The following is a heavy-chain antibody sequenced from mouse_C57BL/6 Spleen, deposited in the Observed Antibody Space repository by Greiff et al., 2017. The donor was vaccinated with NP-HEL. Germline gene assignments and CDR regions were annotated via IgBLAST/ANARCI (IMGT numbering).Heavy chain of an antibody. V-gene: IGHV5-17*01. D-gene: IGHD2-14*01. CDR1: GFTFSDYG. CDR3: AREARRSFAY. J-gene: IGHJ3*01. CDR2: ISSGSSTI. Sequence: EVMLVESGGGLVKPGGSLKLSCAASGFTFSDYGMHWVRQAPEKGLEWVAYISSGSSTIYYADTVKGRFTISRDNAKNTLFLQMTSLRSEDTAMYYCAREARRSFAYWGQGTLVTVSA.